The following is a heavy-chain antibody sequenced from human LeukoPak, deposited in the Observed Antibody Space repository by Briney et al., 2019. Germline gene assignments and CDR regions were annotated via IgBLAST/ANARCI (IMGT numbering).Heavy chain of an antibody. CDR1: GDSITSSSYY. Sequence: TSETLSLTCTVSGDSITSSSYYWGWIRQPPGKGLEWIGSIYYSGTTYHSPSLKSRVTISLDTSKNQFSLNLSSVTAADTAVYYCARTSGPWGNWFDPWGQGTLVTVSS. CDR2: IYYSGTT. CDR3: ARTSGPWGNWFDP. V-gene: IGHV4-39*01. D-gene: IGHD5-12*01. J-gene: IGHJ5*02.